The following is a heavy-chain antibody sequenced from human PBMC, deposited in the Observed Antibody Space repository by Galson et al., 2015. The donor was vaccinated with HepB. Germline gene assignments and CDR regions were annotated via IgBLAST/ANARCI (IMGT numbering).Heavy chain of an antibody. V-gene: IGHV3-48*01. Sequence: SLRLSCAASGFTFSSYSMNWVRQAPGKGLEWVSYISSSSSTIYYADSVKGRFTISRDNAKNSLYLQMNSLRAEDTAVYYCARGEQWLVSGDFQHWGQGTLVTVSS. CDR1: GFTFSSYS. J-gene: IGHJ1*01. CDR2: ISSSSSTI. D-gene: IGHD6-19*01. CDR3: ARGEQWLVSGDFQH.